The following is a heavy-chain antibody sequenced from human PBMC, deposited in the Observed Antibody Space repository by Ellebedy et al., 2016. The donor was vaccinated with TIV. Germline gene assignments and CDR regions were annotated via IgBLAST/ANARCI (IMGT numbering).Heavy chain of an antibody. CDR3: ARKTDTGTSGDY. Sequence: GESLKISCAASCFTVGNNFMSWVRQAPGKGLECVSLFYSGGSTDYADSVKGRFTISRDSSKNTLYLQMNSLRAEDTAMYYCARKTDTGTSGDYWGQGTPVTVSS. V-gene: IGHV3-53*01. CDR2: FYSGGST. D-gene: IGHD1-1*01. CDR1: CFTVGNNF. J-gene: IGHJ4*02.